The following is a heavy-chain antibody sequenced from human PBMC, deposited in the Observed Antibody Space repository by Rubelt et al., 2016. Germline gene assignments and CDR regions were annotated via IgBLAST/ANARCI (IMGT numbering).Heavy chain of an antibody. CDR3: ARGRGDPHYYGMDV. V-gene: IGHV4-39*07. J-gene: IGHJ6*02. Sequence: ESGPALVKPTQTLTLTCTFSGFSLSTSGMCVSWIRQPPGKGLEWIGEINHSGSTNYNPSLKSRVTMSVDTSKNQFSLKLSSVTAADTAVYYCARGRGDPHYYGMDVWGQGTTVTVSS. D-gene: IGHD7-27*01. CDR1: GFSLSTSGM. CDR2: INHSGST.